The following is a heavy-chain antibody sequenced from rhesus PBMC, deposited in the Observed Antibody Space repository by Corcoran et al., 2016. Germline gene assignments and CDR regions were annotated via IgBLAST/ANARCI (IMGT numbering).Heavy chain of an antibody. D-gene: IGHD1-1-1*01. Sequence: EVQLVESGGVLSEPGGSLRLPCASSGFGFCIPCMHWVRHAPGVVLGVISSINTESDIRITADSVKGRFTISRENGRNTLYVQMKSLRAEETAFYYCAKDRAYTWNYQEYALDSWGQGVVVTVSS. V-gene: IGHV3-28*01. CDR2: INTESDIR. CDR1: GFGFCIPC. J-gene: IGHJ6*01. CDR3: AKDRAYTWNYQEYALDS.